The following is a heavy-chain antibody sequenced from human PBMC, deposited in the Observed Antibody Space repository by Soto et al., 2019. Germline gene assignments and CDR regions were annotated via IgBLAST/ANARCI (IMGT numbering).Heavy chain of an antibody. CDR3: ARDDRSSGYPPYSYYYGLDV. Sequence: QVQLQESGPGLVKPSQTLSLSCTVSGGPISSGGYYWSWIRQHPGKGLEWIGYIHDSGSTYHNPSLKSRLTISVDTSKNQFSLKLSSVTAADTAVYYCARDDRSSGYPPYSYYYGLDVWGQGTTVTVSS. V-gene: IGHV4-31*03. D-gene: IGHD3-22*01. CDR2: IHDSGST. CDR1: GGPISSGGYY. J-gene: IGHJ6*02.